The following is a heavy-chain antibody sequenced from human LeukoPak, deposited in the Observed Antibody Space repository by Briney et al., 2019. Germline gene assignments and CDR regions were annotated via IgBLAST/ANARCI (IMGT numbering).Heavy chain of an antibody. J-gene: IGHJ4*02. V-gene: IGHV1-18*01. CDR3: ARDPLSSSLRS. Sequence: ASVKVSCKASGYSFNNYGITWVRQASGQGLEWMGWISAYNGNTNYAQKFQDRLTLRTDTSTNTAYMDLGSLRSDDTAVYYCARDPLSSSLRSWGQGTLVTVSS. CDR2: ISAYNGNT. CDR1: GYSFNNYG. D-gene: IGHD6-13*01.